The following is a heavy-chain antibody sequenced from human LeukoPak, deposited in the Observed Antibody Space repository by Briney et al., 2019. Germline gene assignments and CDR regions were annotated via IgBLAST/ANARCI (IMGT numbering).Heavy chain of an antibody. CDR3: AKEPREYCSSTSCPNWFDS. V-gene: IGHV3-23*01. Sequence: PGGSLRLSCAASGFTFSTYAMSWVRQAPGKGLEWVSAISASGGTTYYADSVKGRFTISRDNSKNTLYLQMNSLRAEDTAVYYCAKEPREYCSSTSCPNWFDSWGQGTLVTASS. D-gene: IGHD2-2*01. CDR1: GFTFSTYA. CDR2: ISASGGTT. J-gene: IGHJ5*01.